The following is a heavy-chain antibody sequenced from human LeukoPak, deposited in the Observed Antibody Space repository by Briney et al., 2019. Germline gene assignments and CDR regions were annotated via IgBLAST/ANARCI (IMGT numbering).Heavy chain of an antibody. D-gene: IGHD3-22*01. CDR1: GYTLTELS. CDR3: AINYYDSSGYPDWYFDL. CDR2: FDPEDGET. Sequence: ASVKVSCKVSGYTLTELSMHWVRQAPGKGLEWMGGFDPEDGETIYAQKFQGRVTMTEDTSTDTAYMELSSLRSEDTAVYYCAINYYDSSGYPDWYFDLWGRGTLVTVSS. V-gene: IGHV1-24*01. J-gene: IGHJ2*01.